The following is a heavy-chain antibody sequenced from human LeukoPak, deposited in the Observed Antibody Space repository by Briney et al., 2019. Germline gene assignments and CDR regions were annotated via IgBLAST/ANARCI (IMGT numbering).Heavy chain of an antibody. CDR1: GFTLSGSA. CDR2: IRSKANTYAT. J-gene: IGHJ5*02. Sequence: PGGSLRLSCAASGFTLSGSAMHWVRQASGEGLEWVGRIRSKANTYATAYAASVRGRFTISRDESKNTAYLQMNSLKTEDTAVYYCTRRSTDDSSGYYSTWGQGTLVTVSS. CDR3: TRRSTDDSSGYYST. V-gene: IGHV3-73*01. D-gene: IGHD3-22*01.